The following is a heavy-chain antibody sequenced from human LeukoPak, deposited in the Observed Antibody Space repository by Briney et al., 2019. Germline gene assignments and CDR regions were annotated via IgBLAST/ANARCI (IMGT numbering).Heavy chain of an antibody. J-gene: IGHJ5*02. Sequence: PGGSLRLSSAASGFTFSSYEMNWVRQAPGKGLEWVSYISSSGSTIYYADSVKGRFTISRDNAKNSLYLQMNSLRVEDMAVYYCARDLVVRGRWSWFDPRGQGTLVTVSS. CDR2: ISSSGSTI. CDR3: ARDLVVRGRWSWFDP. V-gene: IGHV3-48*03. CDR1: GFTFSSYE. D-gene: IGHD3-10*01.